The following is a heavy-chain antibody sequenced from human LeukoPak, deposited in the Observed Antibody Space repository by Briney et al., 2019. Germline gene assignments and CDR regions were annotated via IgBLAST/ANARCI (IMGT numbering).Heavy chain of an antibody. V-gene: IGHV4-4*07. Sequence: SETLSLTCTVSGGSISDYYWSWIRQPAGKGLGWIGRFYTSGSTNYNPSLKSRVTMSVDTSKNQFSLRLSSETAADTAVYYCARERDYSNAYVMDVWGQGTTVTVSS. J-gene: IGHJ6*02. D-gene: IGHD4-11*01. CDR2: FYTSGST. CDR1: GGSISDYY. CDR3: ARERDYSNAYVMDV.